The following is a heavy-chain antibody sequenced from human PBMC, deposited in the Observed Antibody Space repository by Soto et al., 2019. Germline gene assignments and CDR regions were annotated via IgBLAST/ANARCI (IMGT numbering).Heavy chain of an antibody. J-gene: IGHJ4*02. D-gene: IGHD5-12*01. CDR1: GFTFSSYS. CDR2: ISSSSSYI. CDR3: ASGGTRWLQTYYFDY. V-gene: IGHV3-21*01. Sequence: GGSLRLSCAASGFTFSSYSMNWVRQAPGKGLEWVSSISSSSSYIYYADSVKGRFTISRDNAKNSLYLQMNSLRAEDTAVYYCASGGTRWLQTYYFDYWGQGTLVTVSS.